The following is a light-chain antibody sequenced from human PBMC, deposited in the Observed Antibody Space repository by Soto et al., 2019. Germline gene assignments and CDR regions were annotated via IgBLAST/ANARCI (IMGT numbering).Light chain of an antibody. J-gene: IGKJ4*01. CDR3: QQYERYNPS. CDR2: DAT. Sequence: DIQMTQSPSSLSASVGDRVTIICRASQNINSYLAWFQQKPAKAPKSLIYDATSLQSAVPSRFSGSGSGTDLSLTFSRLQPEDAATYYCQQYERYNPSFGGGTKLEI. V-gene: IGKV1-16*01. CDR1: QNINSY.